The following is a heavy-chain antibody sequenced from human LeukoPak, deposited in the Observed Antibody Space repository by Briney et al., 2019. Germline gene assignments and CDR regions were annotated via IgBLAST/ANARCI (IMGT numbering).Heavy chain of an antibody. CDR2: IYPGDSDT. V-gene: IGHV5-51*01. D-gene: IGHD4-23*01. CDR1: GYSFTSYW. J-gene: IGHJ3*02. CDR3: ARPQTGGNSFDAFDI. Sequence: GESLKISCKGSGYSFTSYWIGWVRQMPGKGLEWMGIIYPGDSDTRYSPSFQGQVTISADKSISTAYLQWSSLKASDTAMYYCARPQTGGNSFDAFDIWGQGTMVTVSS.